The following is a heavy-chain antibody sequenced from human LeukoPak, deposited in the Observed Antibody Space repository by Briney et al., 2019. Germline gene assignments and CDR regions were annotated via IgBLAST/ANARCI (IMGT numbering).Heavy chain of an antibody. V-gene: IGHV5-51*01. D-gene: IGHD6-13*01. CDR3: ARTYSSTRGWIDY. CDR1: GYSFTSYW. Sequence: GESLKISCKGSGYSFTSYWIGWVRQMPGKGLEWMGIIYPGDSDTRYSPSFQGQVTISADKSISTACLQWSSLKASDTAMYYCARTYSSTRGWIDYWGQGTLVTVSS. J-gene: IGHJ4*02. CDR2: IYPGDSDT.